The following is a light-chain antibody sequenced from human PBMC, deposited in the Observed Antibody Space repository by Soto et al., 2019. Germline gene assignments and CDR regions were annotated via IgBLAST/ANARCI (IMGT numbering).Light chain of an antibody. CDR3: QQLYIFPLT. J-gene: IGKJ4*01. Sequence: DVQMSQSTSNLSGSVGDRVTITCRASQTISSWLAWYQQKPGKAPKLLIYKASTLKSGVPSRFSGSGSGTEFTLTISSLQPEDFATYYCQQLYIFPLTFGGVTKVDTK. CDR1: QTISSW. CDR2: KAS. V-gene: IGKV1-5*03.